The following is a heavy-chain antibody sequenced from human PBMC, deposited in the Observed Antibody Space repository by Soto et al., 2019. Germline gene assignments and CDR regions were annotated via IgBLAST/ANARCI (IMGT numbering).Heavy chain of an antibody. J-gene: IGHJ3*02. Sequence: QVQLVQSGAEVRKPGASVKVSCKASGYTFTNYGISWVRQAPGQGLEWMGWISAYNGNTNYAQKIQGRVTMSTDTSTRTAYMELRSLRSDDTAVYYGARAPNYPAHDAFDIWGQGKMVTVSS. D-gene: IGHD1-7*01. CDR1: GYTFTNYG. CDR2: ISAYNGNT. CDR3: ARAPNYPAHDAFDI. V-gene: IGHV1-18*01.